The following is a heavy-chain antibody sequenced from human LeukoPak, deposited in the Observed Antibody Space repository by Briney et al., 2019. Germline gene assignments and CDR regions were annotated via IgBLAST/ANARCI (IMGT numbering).Heavy chain of an antibody. J-gene: IGHJ4*02. CDR3: ARHVGISF. Sequence: PGGSLRLSCTASGFTFNTYWMTWVRQAPGEGLEWVANIREDGTEKNDVDSVKGRFTISRDNAKNSLFLQMSNLRDDDTAIYYCARHVGISFWGQGTLVTVSS. CDR2: IREDGTEK. D-gene: IGHD7-27*01. CDR1: GFTFNTYW. V-gene: IGHV3-7*01.